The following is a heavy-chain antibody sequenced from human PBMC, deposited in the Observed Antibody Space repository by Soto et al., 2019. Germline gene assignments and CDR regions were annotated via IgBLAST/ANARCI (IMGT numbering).Heavy chain of an antibody. CDR1: GYTFTGYY. CDR2: INPNSGGT. J-gene: IGHJ3*02. D-gene: IGHD3-9*01. CDR3: ARLGPDILTGYYASYDFDI. Sequence: ASVKVSCKASGYTFTGYYMHWVRQAPGQGLEWMGWINPNSGGTNYAQKFQGWVTMTRDTSISTAYMELSRLRSDDTAVYYCARLGPDILTGYYASYDFDIWGQGTMVTVSS. V-gene: IGHV1-2*04.